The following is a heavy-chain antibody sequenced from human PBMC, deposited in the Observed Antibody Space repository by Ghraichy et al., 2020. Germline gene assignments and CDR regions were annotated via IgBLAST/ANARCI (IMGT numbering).Heavy chain of an antibody. J-gene: IGHJ4*02. Sequence: LTCVASGFTFSSYSMNWVRQTPGKGLEWVSYISGSGSTIYYADSVKGRFSISRDNGQNSLHLQMNSLRDEDTAVYYCAREGIDYYGSGRSNVYWGQGTLVTVSS. CDR2: ISGSGSTI. D-gene: IGHD3-10*01. V-gene: IGHV3-48*02. CDR3: AREGIDYYGSGRSNVY. CDR1: GFTFSSYS.